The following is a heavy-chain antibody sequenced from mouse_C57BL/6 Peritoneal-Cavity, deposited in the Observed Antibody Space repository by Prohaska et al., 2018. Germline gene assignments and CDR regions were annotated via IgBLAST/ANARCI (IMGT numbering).Heavy chain of an antibody. CDR1: GFTFSGFW. D-gene: IGHD2-1*01. V-gene: IGHV11-2*01. Sequence: EVQLLATGGGLVQPGGSRGLSCEGSGFTFSGFWMSWVRQTPGKTLEWIGDINSDGSSINYAPAIKDRFTIVKDNDKSDVYLKLGNVRTESTGTCCCVRDGNYGYLDVWGTETTVTVSS. J-gene: IGHJ1*03. CDR3: VRDGNYGYLDV. CDR2: INSDGSSI.